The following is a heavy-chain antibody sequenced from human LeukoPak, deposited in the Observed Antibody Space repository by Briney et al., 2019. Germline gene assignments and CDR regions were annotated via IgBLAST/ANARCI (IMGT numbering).Heavy chain of an antibody. CDR1: GFTFSNYG. CDR3: AKLGSYYTFDY. V-gene: IGHV3-23*01. D-gene: IGHD1-26*01. J-gene: IGHJ4*02. Sequence: GGSLRLSCAASGFTFSNYGMSWVRQAPGKGLEWVSVISGGGGSTDYAGSVKGRFTISRDNSKNTLYLEMNSLGVDDTAVYYCAKLGSYYTFDYWGQGTLVTVSS. CDR2: ISGGGGST.